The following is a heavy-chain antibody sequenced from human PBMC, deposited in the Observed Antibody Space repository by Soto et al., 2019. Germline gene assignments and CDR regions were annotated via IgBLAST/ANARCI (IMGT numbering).Heavy chain of an antibody. CDR2: ISGSGGST. CDR1: GFTFSSYA. V-gene: IGHV3-23*01. CDR3: AKVGEYDYSNRGWFDP. J-gene: IGHJ5*02. Sequence: GGSLRLSCAASGFTFSSYAMSWVRQAPGKGLEWVSAISGSGGSTYYADSVKGRFTISRDNSKNTLYLQMNSLRAEDTAVYYCAKVGEYDYSNRGWFDPWGQGTLVTVSS. D-gene: IGHD4-4*01.